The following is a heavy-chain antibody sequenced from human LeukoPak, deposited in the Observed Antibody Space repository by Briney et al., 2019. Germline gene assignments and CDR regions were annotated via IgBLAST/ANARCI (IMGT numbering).Heavy chain of an antibody. V-gene: IGHV3-48*03. CDR1: GFTFSSYE. J-gene: IGHJ3*02. D-gene: IGHD6-19*01. CDR3: ARSLRQCLVEGAFDI. Sequence: GGSLRLSCAASGFTFSSYEMNWVRQAPGKGLEWVSYISSSGSTIYYADSVKGRFTISRDNAKNPLYLQMNSLRAEDTAVYYCARSLRQCLVEGAFDIWGQGTMVTVSS. CDR2: ISSSGSTI.